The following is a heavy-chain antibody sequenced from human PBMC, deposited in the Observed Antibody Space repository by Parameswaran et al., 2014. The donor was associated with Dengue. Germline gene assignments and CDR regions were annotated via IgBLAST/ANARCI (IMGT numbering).Heavy chain of an antibody. D-gene: IGHD3-16*02. J-gene: IGHJ4*02. Sequence: WVRQAPGQGLEWMGWINTNTGNPTYAQGFTGRFVFSLDTSVSTAYLQISSLKAEDTAVYYCARSGGSYRPGPFDYWGQGTLVTVSS. V-gene: IGHV7-4-1*02. CDR3: ARSGGSYRPGPFDY. CDR2: INTNTGNP.